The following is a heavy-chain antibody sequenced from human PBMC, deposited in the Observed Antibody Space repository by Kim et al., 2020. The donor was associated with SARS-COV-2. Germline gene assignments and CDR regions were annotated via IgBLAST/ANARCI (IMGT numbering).Heavy chain of an antibody. V-gene: IGHV4-34*01. Sequence: SETLSLTCAVYGGSFSGYYWSWIRQPPGKGLEWIGEINHSGSTNYNPSLKSRVTISVDTSKNQFSLKLSSVTAADTAVYYCARGSWLSPDAFDIWGQGT. CDR2: INHSGST. J-gene: IGHJ3*02. CDR1: GGSFSGYY. CDR3: ARGSWLSPDAFDI. D-gene: IGHD6-19*01.